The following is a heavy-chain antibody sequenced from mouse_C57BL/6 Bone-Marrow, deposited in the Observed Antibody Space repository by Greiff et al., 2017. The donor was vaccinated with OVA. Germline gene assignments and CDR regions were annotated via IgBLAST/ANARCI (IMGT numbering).Heavy chain of an antibody. V-gene: IGHV2-9-1*01. D-gene: IGHD2-3*01. CDR1: GFSLTSYA. CDR3: ARNLIYDGYYVAMDY. Sequence: VKVVESGPGLVAPSQSLSITCTVSGFSLTSYAISWVRQPPGKGLEWLGVIWTGGGTNYHSALKSRLSISNDNSKSQVFLKMNRLQTDDTARYYRARNLIYDGYYVAMDYWGQGTSVTVAS. J-gene: IGHJ4*01. CDR2: IWTGGGT.